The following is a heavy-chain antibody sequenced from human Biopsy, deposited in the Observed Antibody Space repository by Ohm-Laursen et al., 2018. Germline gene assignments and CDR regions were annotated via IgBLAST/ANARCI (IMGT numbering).Heavy chain of an antibody. CDR2: IYYTGHT. Sequence: SETLSLTCTVSGGSIKSYYWNWIRQSPGKGLEWIGFIYYTGHTNYSPSLKSRATISIDTSKNEFSLNLTSVTATDTAVYYCARLSLYNGSYYWGYWGQGTLVTVSS. J-gene: IGHJ4*02. CDR3: ARLSLYNGSYYWGY. V-gene: IGHV4-59*08. D-gene: IGHD1-26*01. CDR1: GGSIKSYY.